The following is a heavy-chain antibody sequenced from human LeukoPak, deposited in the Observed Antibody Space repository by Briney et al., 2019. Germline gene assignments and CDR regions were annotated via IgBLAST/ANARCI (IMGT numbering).Heavy chain of an antibody. CDR1: GFTVSSNY. V-gene: IGHV3-66*01. J-gene: IGHJ4*02. CDR3: AATFSLWFGESPPGGY. D-gene: IGHD3-10*01. CDR2: IYSGGST. Sequence: GGSLRLSCAASGFTVSSNYMSWVRQAPGKGLEWVSVIYSGGSTYYADSVKGRFTISRDNSKNTLYHQMNSLRAEDTAVYYCAATFSLWFGESPPGGYWGQGTLVTVSS.